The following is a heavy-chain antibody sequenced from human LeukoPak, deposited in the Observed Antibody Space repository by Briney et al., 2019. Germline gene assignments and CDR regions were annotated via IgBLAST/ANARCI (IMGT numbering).Heavy chain of an antibody. J-gene: IGHJ4*02. CDR1: GYTFTSYG. V-gene: IGHV1-18*01. CDR3: ARRSSWYDSLDY. D-gene: IGHD6-13*01. CDR2: VSAYNGNT. Sequence: ASVEVSCKASGYTFTSYGISWVRQAPGQGLEWMGWVSAYNGNTNYAQKLQGRVTMTTDTSTSTAYMELRSLRSDDTAVYYCARRSSWYDSLDYWGQGTLVTVSS.